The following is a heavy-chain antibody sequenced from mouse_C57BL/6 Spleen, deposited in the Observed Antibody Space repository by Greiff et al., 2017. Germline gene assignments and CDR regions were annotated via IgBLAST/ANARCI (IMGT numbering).Heavy chain of an antibody. CDR3: TREGDYDGYAMDY. CDR2: ISSCGDYI. J-gene: IGHJ4*01. CDR1: GFTFSSYA. Sequence: EVKLMESGEGLVKPGGSLKLSCAASGFTFSSYAMSWVRQTPEKRLEWVAYISSCGDYIYYADTVKGRFTISRDNARNTLYLQMSSLKSEDTAMYYCTREGDYDGYAMDYWGQGTSVTVSS. D-gene: IGHD2-4*01. V-gene: IGHV5-9-1*02.